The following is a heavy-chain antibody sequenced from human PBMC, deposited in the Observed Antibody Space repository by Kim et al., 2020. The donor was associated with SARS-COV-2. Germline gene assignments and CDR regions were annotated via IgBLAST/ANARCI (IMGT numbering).Heavy chain of an antibody. CDR3: ARGGSSGSFDY. Sequence: NYTPYLKSRVTISVDTSKNQFSLKLSSVTAADTAVYYCARGGSSGSFDYWGQGTLVTVSS. J-gene: IGHJ4*02. D-gene: IGHD3-22*01. V-gene: IGHV4-59*09.